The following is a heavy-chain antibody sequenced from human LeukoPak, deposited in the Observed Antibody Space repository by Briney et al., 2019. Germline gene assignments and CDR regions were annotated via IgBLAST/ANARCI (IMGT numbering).Heavy chain of an antibody. CDR3: AKVPRQGGWYPLSDY. CDR2: ISYEGNNK. V-gene: IGHV3-30*18. Sequence: PGGSLRLSRAASGFPFSSYAMHWVRQAPGKGLAWVVGISYEGNNKFHPDSVKGRFTISSDNSKNTLHLQMNSLRAEDTAVYYCAKVPRQGGWYPLSDYWGQGALVTVSS. J-gene: IGHJ4*02. D-gene: IGHD6-19*01. CDR1: GFPFSSYA.